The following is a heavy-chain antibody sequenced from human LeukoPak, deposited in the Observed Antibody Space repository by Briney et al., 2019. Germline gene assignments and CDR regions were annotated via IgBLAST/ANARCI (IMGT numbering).Heavy chain of an antibody. V-gene: IGHV3-30*02. CDR3: AKTDTAMAKGALFDY. CDR1: GFTFSTYG. J-gene: IGHJ4*02. D-gene: IGHD5-18*01. Sequence: GGSLRLSCAASGFTFSTYGMHWVRQAPGKGLEWVAFIRYDGSNKYYADSVKGRFTISRDNSKNTLYLQMNSLRAEDTAVYYCAKTDTAMAKGALFDYWGQGTLVTVSS. CDR2: IRYDGSNK.